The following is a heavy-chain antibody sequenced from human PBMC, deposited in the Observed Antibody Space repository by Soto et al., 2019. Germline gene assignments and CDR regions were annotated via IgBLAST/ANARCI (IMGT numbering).Heavy chain of an antibody. CDR1: GYTFINYA. CDR3: ARSEINYSRFDS. D-gene: IGHD2-21*01. J-gene: IGHJ4*02. CDR2: INAGNGNT. V-gene: IGHV1-3*01. Sequence: GASVKVSCKASGYTFINYALHWVRQAPGQRLDWIGKINAGNGNTKYSQKFQCRVTITRDTSASTVYMELSSLRSEDTAIYYCARSEINYSRFDSWGQGTLVTVSS.